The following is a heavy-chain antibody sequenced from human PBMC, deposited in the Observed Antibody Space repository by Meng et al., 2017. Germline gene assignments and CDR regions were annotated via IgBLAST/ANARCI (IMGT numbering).Heavy chain of an antibody. Sequence: VDSWGGVVEPGMSLSLSCVASGFTFSVCDMHWVRQAPGKGLEWVAVISYDGSNKYYADSVKGRFTISRDNSKNTLYLQMNSLRAEDTAVYYCAKDTRYSSGHGKWVDYWGQGTLVTVSS. CDR3: AKDTRYSSGHGKWVDY. J-gene: IGHJ4*02. D-gene: IGHD6-19*01. CDR1: GFTFSVCD. CDR2: ISYDGSNK. V-gene: IGHV3-30-3*02.